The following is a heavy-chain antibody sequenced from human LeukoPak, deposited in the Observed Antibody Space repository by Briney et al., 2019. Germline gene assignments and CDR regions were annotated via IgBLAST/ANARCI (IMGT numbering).Heavy chain of an antibody. CDR1: GGSVSSGSYY. V-gene: IGHV4-61*01. J-gene: IGHJ4*02. CDR3: ARDSRAGSGSRPHD. Sequence: SETLSLTCTVSGGSVSSGSYYWSWIRQPPGKGLEWIGYIYYSGSTNYNPSLKSRVTISVDMSKNQFSLKLSSVTAADTAVYYCARDSRAGSGSRPHDWGQGTLVTVSS. D-gene: IGHD3-10*01. CDR2: IYYSGST.